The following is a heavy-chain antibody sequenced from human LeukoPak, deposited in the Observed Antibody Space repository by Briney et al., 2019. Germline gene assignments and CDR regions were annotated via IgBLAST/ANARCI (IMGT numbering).Heavy chain of an antibody. D-gene: IGHD2-21*02. CDR2: ISAYNGNT. J-gene: IGHJ3*02. V-gene: IGHV1-18*04. CDR3: ARDTRGWVGTPDAFDI. Sequence: ASVKVSCKASGYTFTGYYMHWVRQAPGQGLEWMGWISAYNGNTNYAQKLQGRVTMTTDTSTSTAYMELRSLRSDDTAVYYCARDTRGWVGTPDAFDIWGQGTMVTVSS. CDR1: GYTFTGYY.